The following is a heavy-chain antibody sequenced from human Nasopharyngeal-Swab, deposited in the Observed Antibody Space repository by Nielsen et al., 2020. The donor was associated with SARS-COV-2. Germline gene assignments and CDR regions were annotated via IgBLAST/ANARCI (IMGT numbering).Heavy chain of an antibody. V-gene: IGHV4-59*08. CDR3: ARGWRDEWCLRNGGVYYYYIDV. Sequence: LSLTCTVSGGSIRSYYWSWIRQPPGKRLEWIGYIYYSGSTNYNPSLKSRVTISVDTSKNQFSLKLSSVTAADPAVYYCARGWRDEWCLRNGGVYYYYIDVWGKGTTVTVSS. CDR1: GGSIRSYY. CDR2: IYYSGST. J-gene: IGHJ6*03. D-gene: IGHD5/OR15-5a*01.